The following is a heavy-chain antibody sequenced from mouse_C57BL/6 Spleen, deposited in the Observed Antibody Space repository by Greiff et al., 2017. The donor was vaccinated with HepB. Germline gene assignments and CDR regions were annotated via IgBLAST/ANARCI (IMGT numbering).Heavy chain of an antibody. CDR3: ARGEIYYDYDGYAMDY. J-gene: IGHJ4*01. CDR2: ISYDGSN. Sequence: EVKLQESGPGLVKPSQSLSLTCSVTGYSITSGYYWNWIRQFPGNKLEWMGYISYDGSNNYNPSLKNRISITRDTSKNQFFLKLNSVTTEDTATYYCARGEIYYDYDGYAMDYWGQGTSVTVSS. D-gene: IGHD2-4*01. V-gene: IGHV3-6*01. CDR1: GYSITSGYY.